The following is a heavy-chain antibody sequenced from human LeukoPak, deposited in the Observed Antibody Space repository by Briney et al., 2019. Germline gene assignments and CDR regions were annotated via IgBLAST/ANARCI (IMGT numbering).Heavy chain of an antibody. CDR2: IYYSGST. Sequence: SETLSLTCTVSAYSISSGYYWGWIRQPPGKGLEWIGYIYYSGSTNYNPSLKSRVTISVDTSKNQFSLKLSSVTAADTAVYYCARVYCSSTSCYAGWFDPWGQGTLVTVSS. CDR3: ARVYCSSTSCYAGWFDP. CDR1: AYSISSGYY. D-gene: IGHD2-2*01. J-gene: IGHJ5*02. V-gene: IGHV4-61*01.